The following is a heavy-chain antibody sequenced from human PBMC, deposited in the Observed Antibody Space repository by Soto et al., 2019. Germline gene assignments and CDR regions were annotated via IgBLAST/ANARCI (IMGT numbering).Heavy chain of an antibody. CDR2: TSSSGSTI. CDR1: GFTFSDYY. J-gene: IGHJ4*02. Sequence: GGSLRLSCAASGFTFSDYYMSWIRQAPGKGLEWVSYTSSSGSTIYYADSVKGRFTISRDNAKNSLYLQMNSLRAEDTAVYYCARFRSGSYDAFDYWGQGTLVTVSS. CDR3: ARFRSGSYDAFDY. V-gene: IGHV3-11*01. D-gene: IGHD1-26*01.